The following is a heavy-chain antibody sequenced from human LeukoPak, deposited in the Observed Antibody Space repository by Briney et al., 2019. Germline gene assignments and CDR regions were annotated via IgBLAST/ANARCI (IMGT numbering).Heavy chain of an antibody. D-gene: IGHD3-3*01. CDR2: IYPGDSDT. CDR3: ARHGGYDFWSGPSLNL. CDR1: GYTFTTYW. Sequence: GESLKISCKASGYTFTTYWIGWVRQVPGKGLESMGIIYPGDSDTRYSPSFQGQVTISADKSISTTYLQWSSLKASDTAMYYCARHGGYDFWSGPSLNLWGQGTLVTVSS. J-gene: IGHJ5*02. V-gene: IGHV5-51*01.